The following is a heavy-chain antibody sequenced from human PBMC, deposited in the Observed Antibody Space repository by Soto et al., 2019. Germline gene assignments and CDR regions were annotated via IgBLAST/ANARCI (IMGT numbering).Heavy chain of an antibody. Sequence: PGGSLRLSCAASGFTFSSYAMSWVRQAPGKGLEWVSAISGSGGSTYYADSVKGRFTISRDNSKNTLYLQMNSLRAEDTAVYYCPISAAKRGGYDPPDYWGQGTLVTVSS. V-gene: IGHV3-23*01. CDR3: PISAAKRGGYDPPDY. CDR2: ISGSGGST. CDR1: GFTFSSYA. D-gene: IGHD5-12*01. J-gene: IGHJ4*02.